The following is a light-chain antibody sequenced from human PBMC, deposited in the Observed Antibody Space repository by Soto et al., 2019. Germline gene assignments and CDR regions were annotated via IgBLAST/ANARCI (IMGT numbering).Light chain of an antibody. CDR2: KAS. Sequence: DIQMTQSPSTLSASVGDGVTITCRASQRIRSWLAWYQQKPGKAPKLLSYKASSLERGVPSRFSGSRSGTESTLTISCLQTDDFATYYCQQHSSWTFGHGTKVDI. V-gene: IGKV1-5*03. CDR3: QQHSSWT. CDR1: QRIRSW. J-gene: IGKJ1*01.